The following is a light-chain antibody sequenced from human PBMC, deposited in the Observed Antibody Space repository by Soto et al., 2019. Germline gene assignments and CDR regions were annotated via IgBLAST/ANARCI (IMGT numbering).Light chain of an antibody. CDR3: QQRSNWPPIT. CDR1: QSVNSN. V-gene: IGKV3-15*01. J-gene: IGKJ5*01. Sequence: EIVMTQSPGTLSVSPGERATLSCRASQSVNSNLAWYQQKPGQGPRLLIYGASTRATGIPVRFSGSGSGTDFTLTISSLRSEDFAVYYCQQRSNWPPITFGQGKRLEIK. CDR2: GAS.